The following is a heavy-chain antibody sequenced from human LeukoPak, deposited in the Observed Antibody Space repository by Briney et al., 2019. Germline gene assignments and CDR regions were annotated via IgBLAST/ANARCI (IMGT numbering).Heavy chain of an antibody. Sequence: SETLSLTCAVYGGSFSGYYWSWIRQPPGKGLEWIGQINHSGSTNYNPSLKSRVTISVDTSKNRFSLKLSSVTAADTAVYYCARHRMQYYDFWSGYYRYFDLWGRGTLVTVSS. CDR1: GGSFSGYY. CDR3: ARHRMQYYDFWSGYYRYFDL. CDR2: INHSGST. J-gene: IGHJ2*01. V-gene: IGHV4-34*01. D-gene: IGHD3-3*01.